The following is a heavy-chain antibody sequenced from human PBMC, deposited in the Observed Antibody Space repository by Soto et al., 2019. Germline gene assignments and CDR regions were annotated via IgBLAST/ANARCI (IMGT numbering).Heavy chain of an antibody. Sequence: PSETLSLTCTVSGGSISSGGYYWSWIRQHPGKGLEWIGYIYYSGSTYYNPSLKSRVTISVDTSKNQFSLKLSSVTAADTAVYYCARDQFRDYGMDVWGQGTTDTVSS. CDR3: ARDQFRDYGMDV. V-gene: IGHV4-31*03. CDR2: IYYSGST. CDR1: GGSISSGGYY. J-gene: IGHJ6*02.